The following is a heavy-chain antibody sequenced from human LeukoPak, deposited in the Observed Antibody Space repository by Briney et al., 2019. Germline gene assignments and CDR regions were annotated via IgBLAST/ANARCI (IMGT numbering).Heavy chain of an antibody. J-gene: IGHJ4*02. CDR2: IYYSGST. D-gene: IGHD5-18*01. CDR1: GGSISSHY. V-gene: IGHV4-59*11. CDR3: ARSDYTYGSDF. Sequence: SETLSLTCTVSGGSISSHYWSWIRQPPGKGLEWIGYIYYSGSTNYNPSLKSRVTISVDTSKSQFSLNLTSVTAADTVVYYCARSDYTYGSDFWGQGTRVTVSS.